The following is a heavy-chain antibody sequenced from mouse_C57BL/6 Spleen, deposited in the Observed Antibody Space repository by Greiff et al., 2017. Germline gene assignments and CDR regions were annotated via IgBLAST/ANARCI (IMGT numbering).Heavy chain of an antibody. D-gene: IGHD2-4*01. J-gene: IGHJ4*01. CDR2: IRNKANGYTT. V-gene: IGHV7-3*01. Sequence: EVKLMESGGGLVQPGGSLSLSCAASGFTFTAYYMSWVRQPPGKALEWLGFIRNKANGYTTEYSASVKGRFTISRANSQSILYLQMHALRAEDRATYYCARYDHDDYHPYYAMDYWGQGTSVTVSS. CDR1: GFTFTAYY. CDR3: ARYDHDDYHPYYAMDY.